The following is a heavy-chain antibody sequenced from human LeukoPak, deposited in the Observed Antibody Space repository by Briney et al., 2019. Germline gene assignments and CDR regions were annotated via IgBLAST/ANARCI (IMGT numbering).Heavy chain of an antibody. CDR3: ARDLGGSTFFGVAYYYYYMDV. CDR2: INTYNGDT. Sequence: ASVKVSCKASGYTFTGYGVSWVRQAPGQGLEWMGWINTYNGDTNYAQKLQGRVTMTTDTSTSTAYMELRSLRSDDTAVYYCARDLGGSTFFGVAYYYYYMDVWGKGTTVTVSS. J-gene: IGHJ6*03. V-gene: IGHV1-18*01. CDR1: GYTFTGYG. D-gene: IGHD3-3*01.